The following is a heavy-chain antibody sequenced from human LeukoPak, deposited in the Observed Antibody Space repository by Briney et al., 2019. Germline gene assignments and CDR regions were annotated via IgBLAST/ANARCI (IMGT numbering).Heavy chain of an antibody. CDR3: AKVRAYYYGMGV. V-gene: IGHV3-23*01. Sequence: PGGSLRLSCAASGFTFSSYAMSWVRQAPGKGLEWVSAISGSGGSTYYAASVKGQFTISRDNSKNTLYLQMNSLRAEDTAVFYCAKVRAYYYGMGVWGQGATVTVSS. CDR1: GFTFSSYA. J-gene: IGHJ6*02. CDR2: ISGSGGST.